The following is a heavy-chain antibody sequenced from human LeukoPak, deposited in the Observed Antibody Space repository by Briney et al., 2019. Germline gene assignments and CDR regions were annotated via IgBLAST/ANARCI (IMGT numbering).Heavy chain of an antibody. V-gene: IGHV1-8*01. D-gene: IGHD2-15*01. CDR3: ARVVARWFKKNWFDP. Sequence: GASVKVSCKASGYTFTSYDINWVRQATGQGLEWMGWMNPNSGNAGYAQKFQGRVTMTRNTSISTAYMELSSLRSEDTAVYYCARVVARWFKKNWFDPWGQGTLVTVSS. CDR2: MNPNSGNA. CDR1: GYTFTSYD. J-gene: IGHJ5*02.